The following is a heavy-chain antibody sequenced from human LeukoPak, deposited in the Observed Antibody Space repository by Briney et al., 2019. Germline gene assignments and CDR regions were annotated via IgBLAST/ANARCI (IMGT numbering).Heavy chain of an antibody. CDR1: GFTFSSYS. Sequence: PGGSLRLSCAASGFTFSSYSMNWVRQAPGKGLEWVSYISSSSSTIYYADSVKGRFTISRDNAKNSLYLQMNSLRAEDTAVYYCAREFDHDYGDYSIDYWGQGTLVTVSS. V-gene: IGHV3-48*04. CDR3: AREFDHDYGDYSIDY. CDR2: ISSSSSTI. J-gene: IGHJ4*02. D-gene: IGHD4-17*01.